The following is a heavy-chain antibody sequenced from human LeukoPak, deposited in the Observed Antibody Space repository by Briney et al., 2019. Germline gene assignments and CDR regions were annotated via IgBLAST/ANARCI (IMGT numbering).Heavy chain of an antibody. J-gene: IGHJ3*01. CDR2: IYSSGGT. CDR3: ATFYGSGKGGAFDV. Sequence: GGSLRLSCAASGFTVSINYMSWVRQAPGKGLEWVSVIYSSGGTSYADSVKGRFTISRDNSKNTLSLQMNSLRAEDTAVYYCATFYGSGKGGAFDVWGQGTMVTVSS. D-gene: IGHD3-10*01. CDR1: GFTVSINY. V-gene: IGHV3-53*01.